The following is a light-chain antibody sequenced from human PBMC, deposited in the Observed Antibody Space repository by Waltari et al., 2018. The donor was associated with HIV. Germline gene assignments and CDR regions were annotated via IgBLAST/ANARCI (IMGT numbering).Light chain of an antibody. Sequence: DIEMTQSPSEVSASVGDRVIISCRASQAVGTDVAWYHVRPGRAPRLFIYDASRLEGGVSSRFSGSGFGTDFVFIIASLQSEDAGLYFCQQANTFPHSFGQGTKLEV. V-gene: IGKV1-12*01. CDR2: DAS. CDR3: QQANTFPHS. CDR1: QAVGTD. J-gene: IGKJ2*01.